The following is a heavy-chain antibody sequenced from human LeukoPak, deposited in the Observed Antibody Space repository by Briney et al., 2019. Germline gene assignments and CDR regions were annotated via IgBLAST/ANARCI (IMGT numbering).Heavy chain of an antibody. CDR1: AFTFSSYG. CDR3: AKDQYGDYDHYYMDV. CDR2: ISGSGGST. Sequence: GGSLRLSCAASAFTFSSYGMSWVRQAPGKGLEWVSAISGSGGSTYYADSVKGRFTISRDNSKNTLYLQMNSLRAEDTAVYYCAKDQYGDYDHYYMDVWGKGTTVTISS. D-gene: IGHD4-17*01. J-gene: IGHJ6*03. V-gene: IGHV3-23*01.